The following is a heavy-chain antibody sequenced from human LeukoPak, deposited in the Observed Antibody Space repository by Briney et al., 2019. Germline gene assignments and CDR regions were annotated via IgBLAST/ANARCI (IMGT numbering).Heavy chain of an antibody. CDR3: TTVIMGAPKDDY. D-gene: IGHD1-26*01. CDR2: FRSKTDGGTI. CDR1: GFTFSNAW. J-gene: IGHJ4*02. Sequence: GGSLRLSCAASGFTFSNAWMSWVRQAPGKGLEWVGRFRSKTDGGTIDYAAPVKGRFTISRDDSRNTLYLQMNSLKTENTAVYYCTTVIMGAPKDDYWGQGTLVTVSS. V-gene: IGHV3-15*05.